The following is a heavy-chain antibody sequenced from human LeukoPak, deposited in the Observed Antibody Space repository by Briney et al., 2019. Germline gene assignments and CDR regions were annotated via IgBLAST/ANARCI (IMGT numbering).Heavy chain of an antibody. CDR1: GFTFSSYE. CDR3: ARSWYYYDSSGYDY. Sequence: GGSLRLSCAASGFTFSSYEMNWVRQAPGKGLEWVSYISSSGSTIYYADSVKGRFTISRDNAKNSLYLQMNSLRAEDTAVYYRARSWYYYDSSGYDYWGQGTLVTVSS. V-gene: IGHV3-48*03. J-gene: IGHJ4*02. CDR2: ISSSGSTI. D-gene: IGHD3-22*01.